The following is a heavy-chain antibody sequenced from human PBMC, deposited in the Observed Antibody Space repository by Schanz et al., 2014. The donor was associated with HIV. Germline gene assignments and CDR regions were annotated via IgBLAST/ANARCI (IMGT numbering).Heavy chain of an antibody. J-gene: IGHJ5*02. V-gene: IGHV3-33*01. CDR3: ARGQPLVQRWFDP. CDR2: IWYDGSNT. D-gene: IGHD6-13*01. Sequence: QVHLVESGGGVVRPGRSLRLSCAASGFTFSSYGMHWVRQAPGKGLEWVAVIWYDGSNTYYGDSVKGRFTISRDNSKNTLYLQMNSLRPEDTAVYYCARGQPLVQRWFDPWGQGTLVTVSP. CDR1: GFTFSSYG.